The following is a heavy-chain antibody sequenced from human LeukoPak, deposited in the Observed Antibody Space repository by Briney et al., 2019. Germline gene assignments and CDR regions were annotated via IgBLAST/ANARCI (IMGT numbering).Heavy chain of an antibody. D-gene: IGHD3-9*01. CDR1: GFTFSSYA. CDR3: ARRLRYFDWLLYPD. V-gene: IGHV3-23*01. Sequence: GGSLRLSCAASGFTFSSYAMSWVRQAPGKGLEWVSAISGSGGSTYYADSVKGRFTISRDNSKDTLYLQMNSLRAEDTAVYYCARRLRYFDWLLYPDWGQGTLVTVSS. J-gene: IGHJ4*02. CDR2: ISGSGGST.